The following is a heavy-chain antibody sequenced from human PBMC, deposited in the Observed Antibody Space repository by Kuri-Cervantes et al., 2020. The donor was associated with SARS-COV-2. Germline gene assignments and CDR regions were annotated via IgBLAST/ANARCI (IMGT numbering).Heavy chain of an antibody. CDR2: ISSSSSTI. CDR1: GFTFSSYS. D-gene: IGHD2-15*01. J-gene: IGHJ4*02. CDR3: ARDPDGVLVVAAPPDYYFDY. V-gene: IGHV3-48*02. Sequence: GESLKISCAASGFTFSSYSMNWVRQAPGKGLEWVSYISSSSSTIYYADSVKGRFTISRDNAKNSLYLQMNSLRDEDTAVYYCARDPDGVLVVAAPPDYYFDYWGQGTLVTVSS.